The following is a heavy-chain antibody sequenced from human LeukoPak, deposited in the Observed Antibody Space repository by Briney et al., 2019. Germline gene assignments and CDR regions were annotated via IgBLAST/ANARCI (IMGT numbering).Heavy chain of an antibody. D-gene: IGHD4-17*01. CDR1: GGSIRSSSYN. CDR3: ARGVWDPSSGDYDAFDI. V-gene: IGHV4-39*07. J-gene: IGHJ3*02. Sequence: SETLSLTCTVSGGSIRSSSYNWGWIRQPPGKGLEWIGNIHYTGSTYYNPSLKSRVTISVDTSKNQFSLKLSSVTAADTAVYYCARGVWDPSSGDYDAFDIWGQGTMVTVSS. CDR2: IHYTGST.